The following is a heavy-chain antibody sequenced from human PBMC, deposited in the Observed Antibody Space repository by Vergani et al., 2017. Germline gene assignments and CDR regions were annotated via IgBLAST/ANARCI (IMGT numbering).Heavy chain of an antibody. CDR2: IYYSGST. CDR1: GGSISSYY. Sequence: QVQLQESGPGLVKPSETLSLTCTVSGGSISSYYWSWIRQPPGKGLEVIGYIYYSGSTNDNPSLKSRVTISVDTSKNQFSLKLSSVTAADTAVYYCARAPNYGDFRDAFDIWGQGTMVTVSS. CDR3: ARAPNYGDFRDAFDI. J-gene: IGHJ3*02. V-gene: IGHV4-59*01. D-gene: IGHD4-17*01.